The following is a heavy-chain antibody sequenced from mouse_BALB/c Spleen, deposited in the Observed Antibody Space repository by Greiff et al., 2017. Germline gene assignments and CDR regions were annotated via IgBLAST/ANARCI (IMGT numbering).Heavy chain of an antibody. V-gene: IGHV1-37*01. Sequence: EVQLQQSGPELVKPGASVKISCKASGYSFTGYFMNWVKQSHGKSLEWIGRINPYNGDTFYNQKFKGKATLTVDKSSSTAHMELLSLTSEDSAVYYCGRAGFITTVDRSFYAMDYWGQGTSVTGAS. CDR1: GYSFTGYF. CDR2: INPYNGDT. D-gene: IGHD1-1*01. CDR3: GRAGFITTVDRSFYAMDY. J-gene: IGHJ4*01.